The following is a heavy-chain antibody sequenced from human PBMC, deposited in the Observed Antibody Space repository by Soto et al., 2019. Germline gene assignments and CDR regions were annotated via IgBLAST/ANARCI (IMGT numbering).Heavy chain of an antibody. CDR1: GFTCRSYE. Sequence: EGSLRLSWAASGFTCRSYEINWVRQAPGKGLEWVSYISSSGSTIYYADSVKGRSTISRDNAKNSLYLQMKSLRAEDTAVYYCARGWKDYWGKGTLVTVSS. J-gene: IGHJ4*02. CDR3: ARGWKDY. D-gene: IGHD1-1*01. V-gene: IGHV3-48*03. CDR2: ISSSGSTI.